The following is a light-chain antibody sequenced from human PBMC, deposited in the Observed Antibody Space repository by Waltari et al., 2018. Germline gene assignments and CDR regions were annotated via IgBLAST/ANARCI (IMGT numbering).Light chain of an antibody. Sequence: QSALTQPASVSGSPGQSITISCTGTSSDVGSYDYFSWYQQHPGKAPKLIIYEVSNRPSGVSNRFSGSKSGNTASLTISGLQAEDEADYYCTSYTVSTPLVFGGGTKLTVL. CDR2: EVS. CDR3: TSYTVSTPLV. J-gene: IGLJ3*02. V-gene: IGLV2-14*01. CDR1: SSDVGSYDY.